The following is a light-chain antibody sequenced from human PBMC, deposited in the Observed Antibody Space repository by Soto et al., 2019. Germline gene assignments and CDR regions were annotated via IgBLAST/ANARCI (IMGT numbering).Light chain of an antibody. CDR1: TSN. CDR3: QFFDSLSGSVV. V-gene: IGLV1-40*01. Sequence: SVLTQTPSVSGAPGQTVTISCTGTTSNVHWYQQLPGTAPKLLIFDNTNRPSGVPDRFSGSKSDTSASLAITGLQAEDEADYYCQFFDSLSGSVVFGGGTKLTVL. J-gene: IGLJ3*02. CDR2: DNT.